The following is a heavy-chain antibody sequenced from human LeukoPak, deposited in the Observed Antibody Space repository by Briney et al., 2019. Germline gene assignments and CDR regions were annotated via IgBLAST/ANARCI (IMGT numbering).Heavy chain of an antibody. D-gene: IGHD3-22*01. CDR2: IYSGGST. J-gene: IGHJ4*02. Sequence: GGSLRLSCAASGFTVSSNYMSWVRQAPGKGLEWVSVIYSGGSTYYADSVKGRFTISRDNSKNTLYLQMNSLSGEVTAVYYCARDHYYDSSGYYHQEYWGQGTLVTVSS. CDR3: ARDHYYDSSGYYHQEY. V-gene: IGHV3-53*01. CDR1: GFTVSSNY.